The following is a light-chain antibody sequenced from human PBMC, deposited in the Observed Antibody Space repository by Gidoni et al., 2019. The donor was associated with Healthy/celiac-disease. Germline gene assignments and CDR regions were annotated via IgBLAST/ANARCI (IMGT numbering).Light chain of an antibody. J-gene: IGKJ1*01. CDR3: RKYNSAPCT. CDR2: AAS. Sequence: DIQMTQSTSSLSASVGDRVTSTCRAGQGISNYLAWYQQKPGKVPKLLINAASTLQSGVQSRFSGSSSGTNVTLTISSLQPEDDATYYCRKYNSAPCTFGQGTKVEIK. CDR1: QGISNY. V-gene: IGKV1-27*01.